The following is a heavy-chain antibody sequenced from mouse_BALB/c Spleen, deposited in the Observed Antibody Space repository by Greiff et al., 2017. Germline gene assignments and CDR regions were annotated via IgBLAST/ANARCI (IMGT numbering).Heavy chain of an antibody. D-gene: IGHD1-2*01. CDR3: ARDNYYGPAWFAY. V-gene: IGHV7-3*02. CDR1: GFTFTDYY. Sequence: EVKLVESGGGLVQPGGSLRLSCATSGFTFTDYYMSWVRQPPGKALEWLGFIRNKANGYTTEYSASVKGRFTISRDNSQSILYLQMNTLRAEDSATYYCARDNYYGPAWFAYWGQGTLVTVSA. J-gene: IGHJ3*01. CDR2: IRNKANGYTT.